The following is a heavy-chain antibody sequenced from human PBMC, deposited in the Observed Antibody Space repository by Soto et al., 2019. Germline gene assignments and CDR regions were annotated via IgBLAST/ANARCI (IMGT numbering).Heavy chain of an antibody. V-gene: IGHV3-15*07. D-gene: IGHD2-8*01. J-gene: IGHJ6*02. CDR3: TTSTGAVEMEYAPEGIYYYYDMDV. CDR2: IHTKADGGTT. Sequence: EVALVESGGGLVKPGGSLRLSYAASGFIVSSAWMNWVRQAPGKGLEWVGRIHTKADGGTTDYAAPVKGRVTISRDDSKNTLFLQMNSLKSEDTAVYYCTTSTGAVEMEYAPEGIYYYYDMDVWGQGTTVTVSS. CDR1: GFIVSSAW.